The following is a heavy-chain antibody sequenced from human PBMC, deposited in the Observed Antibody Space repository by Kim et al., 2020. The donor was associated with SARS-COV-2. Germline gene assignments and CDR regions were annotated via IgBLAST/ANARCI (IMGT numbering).Heavy chain of an antibody. V-gene: IGHV1-18*01. J-gene: IGHJ4*02. CDR3: ARGRLYSSSSDY. D-gene: IGHD6-13*01. Sequence: NHDQNLRGRVTITTDPSPSTAYMELRSLRSDDTAVYYCARGRLYSSSSDYWGQGTLVTVSS.